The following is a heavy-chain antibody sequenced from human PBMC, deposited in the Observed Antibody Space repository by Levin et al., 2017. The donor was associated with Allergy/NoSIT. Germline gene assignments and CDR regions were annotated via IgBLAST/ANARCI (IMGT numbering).Heavy chain of an antibody. J-gene: IGHJ3*02. CDR3: ARDSSGHHRHDAFDI. D-gene: IGHD6-19*01. Sequence: HPGGSLRLSCAASGFTFSSYAMHWVRQAPGKGLEWVAVISYDGSNKYYADSVKGRFTISRDNSKNTLYLQMNSLRAEDTAVYYCARDSSGHHRHDAFDIWGQGTMVTVSS. V-gene: IGHV3-30-3*01. CDR1: GFTFSSYA. CDR2: ISYDGSNK.